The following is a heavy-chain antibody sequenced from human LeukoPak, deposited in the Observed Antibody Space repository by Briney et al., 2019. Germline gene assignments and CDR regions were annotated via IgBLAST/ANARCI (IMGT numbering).Heavy chain of an antibody. J-gene: IGHJ4*02. CDR3: AKARGFAEFDY. Sequence: GGSLRLSCAASGFTFSGHGMRWVRQAPGKGLERVAAVSGSGDTTYYADSVKGRFTISRDNSKNTLYLQMNSLRAEDAALYFCAKARGFAEFDYWGQGTLVTVSS. CDR2: VSGSGDTT. D-gene: IGHD3-10*01. V-gene: IGHV3-23*01. CDR1: GFTFSGHG.